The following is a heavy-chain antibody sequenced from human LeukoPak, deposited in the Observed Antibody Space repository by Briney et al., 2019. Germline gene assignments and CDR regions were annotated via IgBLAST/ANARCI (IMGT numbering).Heavy chain of an antibody. Sequence: GGSLRLSCAASGFTFSDHYMTWIRQAPGKGLEWVSYIGTSSDNTNYADSVKGRFTISRDNAKNSLYLQMNSLRAEDTALYYCARDRKRLLWFGELTLFDYWGQGTLVTVSS. CDR3: ARDRKRLLWFGELTLFDY. D-gene: IGHD3-10*01. CDR2: IGTSSDNT. CDR1: GFTFSDHY. J-gene: IGHJ4*02. V-gene: IGHV3-11*05.